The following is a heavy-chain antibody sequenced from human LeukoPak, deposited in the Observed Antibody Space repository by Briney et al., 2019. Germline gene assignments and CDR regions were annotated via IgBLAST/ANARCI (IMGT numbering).Heavy chain of an antibody. CDR2: ISSSGTTI. D-gene: IGHD1-26*01. CDR1: GFTFSSYE. J-gene: IGHJ4*02. CDR3: ARDFGHWELNGGYYFDY. V-gene: IGHV3-48*03. Sequence: GGSLRLSCAASGFTFSSYEMDWVGEAPVNRLDWVSYISSSGTTIYYADSVKGRFTISRDNAKNSLYLQMNSLRAEDTAVYYCARDFGHWELNGGYYFDYWGQGTLVTVSS.